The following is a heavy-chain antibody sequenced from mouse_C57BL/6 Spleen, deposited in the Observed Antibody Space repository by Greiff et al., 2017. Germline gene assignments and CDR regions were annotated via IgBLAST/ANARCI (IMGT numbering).Heavy chain of an antibody. CDR1: GFSLTSYG. D-gene: IGHD1-1*01. CDR3: ARHLLLRSTEYCDV. V-gene: IGHV2-2*01. J-gene: IGHJ1*03. CDR2: IWSGGST. Sequence: VKLVESGPGLVQPSQSLSITCPVSGFSLTSYGVHWVRQSPGKGLEWLGVIWSGGSTDYNAAFISRLSISKDNSKSQVFFKMNSLQADDTAIYYCARHLLLRSTEYCDVWGTGTTGTVSS.